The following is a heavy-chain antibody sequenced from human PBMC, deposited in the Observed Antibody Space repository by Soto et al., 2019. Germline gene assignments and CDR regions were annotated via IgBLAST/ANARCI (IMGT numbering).Heavy chain of an antibody. Sequence: EVQLLESGGGLVQPGGSLRLSCAASGFSFDDYAMTWVRQAAGKGLEWVSAISGSGDNTYYADSVKGRFTISRDISKNTLFLQMSSLRVEDTAVYYCARGGTGYKQFDYWGQGTLVTVSS. CDR2: ISGSGDNT. CDR1: GFSFDDYA. J-gene: IGHJ4*02. D-gene: IGHD5-12*01. V-gene: IGHV3-23*01. CDR3: ARGGTGYKQFDY.